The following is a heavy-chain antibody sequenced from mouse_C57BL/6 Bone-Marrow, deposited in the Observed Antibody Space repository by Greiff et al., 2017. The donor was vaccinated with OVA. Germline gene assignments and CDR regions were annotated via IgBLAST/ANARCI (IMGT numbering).Heavy chain of an antibody. D-gene: IGHD2-14*01. V-gene: IGHV1-18*01. CDR3: ARSRVQYDVYYFDY. J-gene: IGHJ2*01. CDR2: SNPNNGGT. CDR1: GYTFTDYN. Sequence: SGPELVKPGASVKIPCKASGYTFTDYNMDWVKQSHGKSLEWIGDSNPNNGGTIYNQKFKGKATLTVDKSSSTAYMELRSLTSEDTSVYYCARSRVQYDVYYFDYWGQGTTLTVSS.